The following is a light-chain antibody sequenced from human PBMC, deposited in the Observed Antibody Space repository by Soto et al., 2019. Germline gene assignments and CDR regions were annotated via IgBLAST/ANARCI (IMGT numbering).Light chain of an antibody. Sequence: QSALPQPASVSGSPGQSITISCTGTSSDIGGYNYVSWYQQQPGKAPKLIIYEVSNRPSGVSNRFSGSKSGSTASLTISGLQAEDEADYYCSSYTSGNTMIFGGGTKVTVL. J-gene: IGLJ2*01. CDR1: SSDIGGYNY. CDR3: SSYTSGNTMI. CDR2: EVS. V-gene: IGLV2-14*01.